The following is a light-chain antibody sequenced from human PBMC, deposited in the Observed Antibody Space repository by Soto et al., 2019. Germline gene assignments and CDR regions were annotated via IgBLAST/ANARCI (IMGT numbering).Light chain of an antibody. J-gene: IGKJ1*01. CDR3: QHRTNWPPWT. Sequence: EIVLTQSPATLSLSPGERATLSCRASQSVSSFLAWYQQKPGQAPRLLIYDASNRATGIQARFSGSGSGTDFTLTISGLEPEDFAVYYCQHRTNWPPWTFGQGTKVEIK. CDR2: DAS. CDR1: QSVSSF. V-gene: IGKV3-11*01.